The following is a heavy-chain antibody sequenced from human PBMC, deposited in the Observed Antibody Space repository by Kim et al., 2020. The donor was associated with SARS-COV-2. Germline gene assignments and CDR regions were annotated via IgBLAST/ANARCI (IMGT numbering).Heavy chain of an antibody. CDR3: ARDGHYDILTGYWGD. D-gene: IGHD3-9*01. J-gene: IGHJ4*02. CDR2: IGSSSSYI. CDR1: GFTFSSYS. Sequence: GGSLRLSCAASGFTFSSYSMNWVRQAPGKGLEWVSSIGSSSSYIYYADSVKGRFTISRDNAKNSLYLQMNSLRAEDTAVYYCARDGHYDILTGYWGDWGQGTLVTVSS. V-gene: IGHV3-21*01.